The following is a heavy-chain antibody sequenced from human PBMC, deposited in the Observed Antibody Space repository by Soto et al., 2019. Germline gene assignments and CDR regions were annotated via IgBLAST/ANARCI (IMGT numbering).Heavy chain of an antibody. CDR1: GASISNSHW. D-gene: IGHD2-21*01. CDR2: IYHGGST. V-gene: IGHV4-4*02. J-gene: IGHJ5*02. CDR3: AKAAAYGLAS. Sequence: QVQLQESGPGLVKPSGTLSLTCVVSGASISNSHWLSWVRQPPGEGLEWFGEIYHGGSTNYNPSLGSRVTTSVAKSKNQIPLRLHAVTAADTAVYYGAKAAAYGLASWGPGTLVTVSS.